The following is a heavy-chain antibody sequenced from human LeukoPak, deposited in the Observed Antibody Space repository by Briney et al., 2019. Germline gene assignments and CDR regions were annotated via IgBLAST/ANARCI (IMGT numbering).Heavy chain of an antibody. CDR2: IIPIFGTA. CDR3: ARGYYDSSGYSPPDY. CDR1: GGTFSSYA. V-gene: IGHV1-69*06. D-gene: IGHD3-22*01. J-gene: IGHJ4*02. Sequence: SVKVSCKASGGTFSSYAISWVRQAPGQGLEWMGGIIPIFGTANYAQKFQGRVTITADKSTSTAYMELSSLRSEDTAVYYCARGYYDSSGYSPPDYWGQGTLVTVSS.